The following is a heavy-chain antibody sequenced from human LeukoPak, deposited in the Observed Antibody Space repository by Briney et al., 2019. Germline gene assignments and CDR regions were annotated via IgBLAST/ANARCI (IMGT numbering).Heavy chain of an antibody. Sequence: PSETLSLTCTVSGGSVTDYYWSWIRQSPGKGLEWIGYIYYTGTSYNPSLKSRVTISVDTSKNQFSLKLSSVTAADTAVYYCARSLGVPPDGAPYYFDYWGQGTLVTVSS. D-gene: IGHD4-17*01. CDR1: GGSVTDYY. CDR3: ARSLGVPPDGAPYYFDY. CDR2: IYYTGT. J-gene: IGHJ4*02. V-gene: IGHV4-59*02.